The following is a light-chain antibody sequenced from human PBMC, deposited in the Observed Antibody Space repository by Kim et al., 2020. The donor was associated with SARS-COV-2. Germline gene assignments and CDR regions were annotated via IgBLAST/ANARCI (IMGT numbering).Light chain of an antibody. Sequence: SYELTQPPSVSVSPGQTATITCSGDKLGDTYASWYQQKPGQSPVLVMYEDNKRPSGIPERFSGSNSGNAATLTISGTQAMDEADYYCQAWDSRTFYVFGTGTKVTVL. CDR2: EDN. CDR1: KLGDTY. CDR3: QAWDSRTFYV. V-gene: IGLV3-1*01. J-gene: IGLJ1*01.